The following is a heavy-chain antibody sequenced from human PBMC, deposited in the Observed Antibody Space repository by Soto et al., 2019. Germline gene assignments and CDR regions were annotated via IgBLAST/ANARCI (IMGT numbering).Heavy chain of an antibody. Sequence: GGSLRLSCAASGFTFSSYAMHWVRQAPGKGLEWVAVMSYDGSNKYYADSVKGRFTISRDNSKNTLYLQMNSLRAEDTAVYYCARDRQQLVRGWFDHWGQGTLVTVSS. V-gene: IGHV3-30-3*01. CDR1: GFTFSSYA. CDR2: MSYDGSNK. D-gene: IGHD6-13*01. J-gene: IGHJ5*02. CDR3: ARDRQQLVRGWFDH.